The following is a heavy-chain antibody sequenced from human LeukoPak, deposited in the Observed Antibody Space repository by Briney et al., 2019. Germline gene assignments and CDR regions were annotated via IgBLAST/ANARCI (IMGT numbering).Heavy chain of an antibody. J-gene: IGHJ5*02. V-gene: IGHV1-24*01. CDR1: GYTLTELS. CDR2: FDPEDGET. D-gene: IGHD3-9*01. Sequence: ASVKVSCKVSGYTLTELSMHWVRQAPGKGLEWMGGFDPEDGETIYAQKFQGRVTMTTDTSTSTAYMELRSLRSDDAAVYYCARNVHYDILTGHNWFDPWGQGTLVTVSS. CDR3: ARNVHYDILTGHNWFDP.